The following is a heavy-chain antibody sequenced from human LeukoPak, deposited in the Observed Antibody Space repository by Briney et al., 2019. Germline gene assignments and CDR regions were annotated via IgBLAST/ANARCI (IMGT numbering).Heavy chain of an antibody. Sequence: GGSLRLSCAVSGFTFSANNMHWVRQAPGKGLEWVTFIDHDGSQKFYADSVKGRFTISRDNSKNALYLPINSLRPEDTAVYYCAKDGGGGTYSFDYWGQGSLVTVSS. D-gene: IGHD3-16*01. CDR2: IDHDGSQK. V-gene: IGHV3-30*02. J-gene: IGHJ4*02. CDR3: AKDGGGGTYSFDY. CDR1: GFTFSANN.